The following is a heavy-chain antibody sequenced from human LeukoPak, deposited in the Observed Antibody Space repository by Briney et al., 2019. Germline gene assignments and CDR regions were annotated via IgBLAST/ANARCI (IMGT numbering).Heavy chain of an antibody. CDR1: GGSISSNNYF. CDR3: ARHRGYSSWFDP. D-gene: IGHD5-18*01. CDR2: ISYSGTT. V-gene: IGHV4-31*03. J-gene: IGHJ5*02. Sequence: SETLSLTCTVSGGSISSNNYFWTWIRQHPGKGLEWIGYISYSGTTYYNPSLKSRVTISMDTSNNQFSLRLSSVTAADTAMYYCARHRGYSSWFDPWGQGTLVTVSS.